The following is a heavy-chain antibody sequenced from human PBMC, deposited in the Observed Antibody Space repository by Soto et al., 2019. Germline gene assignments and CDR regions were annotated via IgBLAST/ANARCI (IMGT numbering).Heavy chain of an antibody. CDR1: GGSMSEYF. CDR2: IYYLGST. J-gene: IGHJ4*02. D-gene: IGHD3-10*01. CDR3: ARDGYDGSGSPYPAY. Sequence: QVQLQESGPGQVKPSETLSLTCSVSGGSMSEYFWSWIRQSPGKGLEWIGYIYYLGSTDYNPSLKSRVTISVDTSKRQFSLRLTSVTAADTAVYYCARDGYDGSGSPYPAYWGPETQVTVSS. V-gene: IGHV4-59*01.